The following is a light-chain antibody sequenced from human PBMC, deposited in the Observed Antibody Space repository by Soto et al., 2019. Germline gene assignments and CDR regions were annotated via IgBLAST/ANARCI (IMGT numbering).Light chain of an antibody. J-gene: IGKJ1*01. CDR3: QQYYSPWT. CDR1: QSVLYSSNNKNY. CDR2: SST. V-gene: IGKV4-1*01. Sequence: DIVMTQSPDSLAVSLGERATINCKSSQSVLYSSNNKNYLSWYQQKPGQPPKLLIYSSTIRESGVPDRFSGSGSATDFTLTSSNLQAEYVAVYYCQQYYSPWTFGQGTKVEIK.